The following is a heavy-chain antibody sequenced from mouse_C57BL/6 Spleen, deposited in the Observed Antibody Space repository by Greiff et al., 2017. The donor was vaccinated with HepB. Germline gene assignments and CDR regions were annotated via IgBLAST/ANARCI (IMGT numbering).Heavy chain of an antibody. D-gene: IGHD1-1*01. J-gene: IGHJ4*01. Sequence: EVQGVESGGDLVKPGGSLKLSCAASGFTFSSYGMSWVRQTPDKRLEWVATISSGGSYTYYPDSVKGRFTISRDNAKNTLDLQMSSLKSEDTAMYYGARQGDGSAGYDAMDYWGQGTSVTVSS. CDR3: ARQGDGSAGYDAMDY. CDR2: ISSGGSYT. CDR1: GFTFSSYG. V-gene: IGHV5-6*01.